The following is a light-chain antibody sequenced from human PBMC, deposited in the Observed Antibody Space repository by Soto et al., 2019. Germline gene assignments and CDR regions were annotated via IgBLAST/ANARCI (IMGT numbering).Light chain of an antibody. J-gene: IGLJ2*01. V-gene: IGLV1-40*01. CDR1: SSNIGAGYD. Sequence: QSVLTQPPSVSGAPGQRVTISCTGSSSNIGAGYDVHWYQQLPGTAPKLLIYGNSNRPSGVPDRFSGPKSGTSASLAITGLQAEDEADYYGQSYDSSLSGYVVFGGGTKLTVL. CDR2: GNS. CDR3: QSYDSSLSGYVV.